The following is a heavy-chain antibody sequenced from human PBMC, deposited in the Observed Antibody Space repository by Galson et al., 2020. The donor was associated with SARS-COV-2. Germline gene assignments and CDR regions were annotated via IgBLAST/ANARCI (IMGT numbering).Heavy chain of an antibody. CDR3: ARDASWAMFGLDV. V-gene: IGHV3-21*01. J-gene: IGHJ6*02. Sequence: GGSLRLSCEVSGFTFDLYSMNWVRQAPGKGLEWVSAISSRSVYIYYADSLKGRFTISRDNAKNSLYLQMKNLRAEDTAVYYCARDASWAMFGLDVWGQGTTVTVSS. CDR1: GFTFDLYS. CDR2: ISSRSVYI. D-gene: IGHD1-26*01.